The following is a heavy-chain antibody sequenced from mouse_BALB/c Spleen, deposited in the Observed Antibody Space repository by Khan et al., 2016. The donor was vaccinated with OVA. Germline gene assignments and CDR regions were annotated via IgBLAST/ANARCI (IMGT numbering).Heavy chain of an antibody. D-gene: IGHD1-2*01. CDR3: ARTARIKY. V-gene: IGHV3-2*02. J-gene: IGHJ2*01. CDR2: ISYSGST. Sequence: EVQLQESGPGLVKPSQSLSLTYTVTGYSITSGYGWNWIRQFPGNKLEWMGYISYSGSTNYNPSLKSRISITRDTSQNQFFLQLNSVTTEDTATYYCARTARIKYWGQGTTLTVSS. CDR1: GYSITSGYG.